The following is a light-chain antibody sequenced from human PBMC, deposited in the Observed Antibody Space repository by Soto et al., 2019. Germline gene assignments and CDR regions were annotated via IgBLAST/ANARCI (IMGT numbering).Light chain of an antibody. V-gene: IGKV1-5*03. CDR1: QTISSW. J-gene: IGKJ1*01. Sequence: DIQMTQSPSTLSASVGDRVTITCRASQTISSWLAWYQQKPGKAPKLLIYKASTLKSGVPSRFSGSGSGTEFTLTISSLQPDDFATYYCQQYNSFSKTFGRGTKVDIK. CDR2: KAS. CDR3: QQYNSFSKT.